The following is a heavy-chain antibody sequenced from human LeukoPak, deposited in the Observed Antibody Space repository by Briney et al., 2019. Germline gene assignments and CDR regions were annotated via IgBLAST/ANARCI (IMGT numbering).Heavy chain of an antibody. J-gene: IGHJ4*02. Sequence: GGSLRLSCAASGFAFSSYAMSWVRQAPGKGLEWVAQVNQDGSEAHYADSVKARFTISRDNAKSSVSLQMNSLRAEDTAVYYCVRDGGVSGYDLLDYWGQGTLVTVSS. D-gene: IGHD5-12*01. V-gene: IGHV3-7*01. CDR2: VNQDGSEA. CDR1: GFAFSSYA. CDR3: VRDGGVSGYDLLDY.